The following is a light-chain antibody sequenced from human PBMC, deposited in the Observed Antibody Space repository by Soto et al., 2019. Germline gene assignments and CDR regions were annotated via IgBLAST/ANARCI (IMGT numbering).Light chain of an antibody. V-gene: IGKV3-11*01. CDR2: DAS. CDR3: QQRSNWPPEFT. Sequence: EIVLTQSPATLSLSPGERATLSCRASQSVSSYLAWYQQKPGQAPRLLIYDASNRATGIPARFSGSGSGTDFTLTISSLEPEDFAVYYCQQRSNWPPEFTFGPGTKVDL. CDR1: QSVSSY. J-gene: IGKJ3*01.